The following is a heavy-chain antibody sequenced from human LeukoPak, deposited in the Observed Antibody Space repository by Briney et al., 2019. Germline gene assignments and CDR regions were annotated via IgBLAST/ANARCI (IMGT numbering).Heavy chain of an antibody. J-gene: IGHJ4*02. CDR3: ARGGDYLDY. CDR1: GFTFSSYA. CDR2: ISYDGSNK. V-gene: IGHV3-30-3*01. Sequence: GRSLRLSCAASGFTFSSYAMHWVRHAPGKGLEWVAVISYDGSNKYYADSVKGRFTISRDNSKNTLYLQMNSLRAEDTAVYYCARGGDYLDYWGQGTLVTVSS. D-gene: IGHD4-17*01.